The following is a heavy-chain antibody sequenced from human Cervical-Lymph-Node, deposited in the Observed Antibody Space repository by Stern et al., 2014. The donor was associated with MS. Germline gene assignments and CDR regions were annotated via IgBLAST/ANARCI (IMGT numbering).Heavy chain of an antibody. Sequence: VQLVESGGGVVQPGRSLRLSCAASGFTFSNYGMHWVRQAPGEGLEWLAVIWYDGNKKYYADSVKGRFTISRDNSKNTLFLQMSSLTAEDTALYYCARGNWNYEGMGYWGQGTLVTVSS. V-gene: IGHV3-33*01. CDR2: IWYDGNKK. D-gene: IGHD1-7*01. J-gene: IGHJ4*02. CDR1: GFTFSNYG. CDR3: ARGNWNYEGMGY.